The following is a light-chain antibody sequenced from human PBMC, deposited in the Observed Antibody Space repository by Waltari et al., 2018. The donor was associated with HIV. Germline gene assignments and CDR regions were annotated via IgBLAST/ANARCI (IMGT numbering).Light chain of an antibody. CDR1: QSVGDH. J-gene: IGKJ2*01. Sequence: TQSPGTLFVSPGERATLSCRASQSVGDHLAWFQSKSGQAPRLLLYGASTRATGIPGKFSGDGSGTNFTLTIDSVQSADSAIYYCQHYDVWPYTFGRGT. CDR3: QHYDVWPYT. V-gene: IGKV3-15*01. CDR2: GAS.